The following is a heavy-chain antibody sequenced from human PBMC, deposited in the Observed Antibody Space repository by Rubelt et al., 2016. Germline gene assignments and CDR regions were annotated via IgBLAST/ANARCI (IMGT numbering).Heavy chain of an antibody. V-gene: IGHV1-46*01. D-gene: IGHD3-3*01. J-gene: IGHJ5*02. CDR3: ARSPRYDFEDNWFDP. CDR1: GYTFTSYG. CDR2: INPSGGST. Sequence: QVQLVQSGAEVKKPGASVKVSCKASGYTFTSYGISWVRQAPGQGLEWMGIINPSGGSTSYAQKFQGRVTITRDTSTSTVYMELSSLRSEDTAVYYCARSPRYDFEDNWFDPWGQGTLVTVSS.